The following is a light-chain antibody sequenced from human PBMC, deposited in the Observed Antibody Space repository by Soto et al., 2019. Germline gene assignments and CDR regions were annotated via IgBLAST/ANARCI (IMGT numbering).Light chain of an antibody. J-gene: IGLJ1*01. CDR1: SSSVGRHDY. V-gene: IGLV2-18*02. CDR2: NVN. Sequence: QSVLIQPPSVSGSPGQSVTISCTGTSSSVGRHDYVSWYQQHPGTVPKPMIYNVNTRPSGVPDRFSGSQSGNTASLTISGLQAEDGADYFCSSYTTSNTPLYVFGTATKVTVL. CDR3: SSYTTSNTPLYV.